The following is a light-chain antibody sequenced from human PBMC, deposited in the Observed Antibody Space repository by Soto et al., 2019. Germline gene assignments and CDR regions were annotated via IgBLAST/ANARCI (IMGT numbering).Light chain of an antibody. CDR2: DAS. Sequence: DIQMTQSPSTLSAAVGDRVTITCRASQSISSWLAWYQQKPGKAPKLLIYDASSLESGVPSRFSGSGSGTDFTLTISSLQPEDFATYYCQQSYSTPQTFGQGTKVDIK. CDR3: QQSYSTPQT. CDR1: QSISSW. J-gene: IGKJ1*01. V-gene: IGKV1-5*01.